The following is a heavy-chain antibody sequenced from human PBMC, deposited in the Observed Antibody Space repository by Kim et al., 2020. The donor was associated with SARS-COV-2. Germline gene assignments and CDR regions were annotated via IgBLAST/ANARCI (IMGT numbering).Heavy chain of an antibody. CDR3: ARDSRVGGADYYYGMDV. CDR1: GFIFNTYA. CDR2: ISYDGSNK. Sequence: GGSLRLSCAASGFIFNTYAIHWVRQAPGKGLEWVSIISYDGSNKYYTDSVKGRFTMSRDNSENTVWLQMNSLRGEDTAVYYCARDSRVGGADYYYGMDVWGQGTTVTVSS. D-gene: IGHD6-19*01. J-gene: IGHJ6*02. V-gene: IGHV3-30-3*01.